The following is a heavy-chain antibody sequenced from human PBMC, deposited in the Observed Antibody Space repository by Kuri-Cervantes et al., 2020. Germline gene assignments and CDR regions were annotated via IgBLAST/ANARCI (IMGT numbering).Heavy chain of an antibody. Sequence: SETLSLTCTVSGGSISSGGYFWSWIRQHPGKGLEWIGYIYYSGSTNYNPSLKSRVTISVDTSKNQFSLKLSSVTAADTAVYYCARGLDYYGSGSSYWYFDLWGRGTLVTVFS. CDR1: GGSISSGGYF. CDR3: ARGLDYYGSGSSYWYFDL. CDR2: IYYSGST. V-gene: IGHV4-61*08. D-gene: IGHD3-10*01. J-gene: IGHJ2*01.